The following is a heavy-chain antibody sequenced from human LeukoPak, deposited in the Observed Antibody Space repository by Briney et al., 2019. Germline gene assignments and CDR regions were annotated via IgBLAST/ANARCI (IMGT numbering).Heavy chain of an antibody. CDR2: IYYSGST. V-gene: IGHV4-59*01. J-gene: IGHJ4*02. CDR3: ARGPGYSSGWYNY. CDR1: GGSISSDY. Sequence: SETLSLSCTVSGGSISSDYWNWIRQPPGKGLEWIGYIYYSGSTNYNPSLKSRVTISVDTSKNQFSLKLSSVTAADTAVYYCARGPGYSSGWYNYWGQGTLVTVSS. D-gene: IGHD6-19*01.